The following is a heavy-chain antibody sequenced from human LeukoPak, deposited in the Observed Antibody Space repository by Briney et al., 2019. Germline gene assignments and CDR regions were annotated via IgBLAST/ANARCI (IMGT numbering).Heavy chain of an antibody. J-gene: IGHJ3*02. V-gene: IGHV3-11*01. CDR3: AREGRDCSSTSCYYAFDI. CDR2: ISSSGSTI. Sequence: GGSLRLSCAASGFTFSDYYMSWIRQAPGKGLEWVSYISSSGSTIYYADSVKGRFTISRDNAKNSLYLQMNSLRAEDTAVYYCAREGRDCSSTSCYYAFDIWGQGTMVTVSP. CDR1: GFTFSDYY. D-gene: IGHD2-2*01.